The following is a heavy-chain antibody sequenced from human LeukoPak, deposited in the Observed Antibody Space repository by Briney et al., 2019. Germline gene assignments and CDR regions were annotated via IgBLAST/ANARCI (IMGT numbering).Heavy chain of an antibody. CDR3: ARARRHSSSWPYYFDY. V-gene: IGHV3-7*03. CDR2: IKEDGSEK. CDR1: GFSFSSYW. D-gene: IGHD6-13*01. J-gene: IGHJ4*02. Sequence: GGSLRLSCAASGFSFSSYWVSWVRQAPGKGLEWVANIKEDGSEKYYVDSVKGRFTISRDNAKNSLYLQMNSLRAEDTAVYYCARARRHSSSWPYYFDYWGQGTLVTVSS.